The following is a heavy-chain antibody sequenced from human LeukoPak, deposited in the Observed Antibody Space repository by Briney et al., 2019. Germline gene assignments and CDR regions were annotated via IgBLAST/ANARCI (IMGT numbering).Heavy chain of an antibody. D-gene: IGHD2-2*01. Sequence: PGGSLRLSCAASGFTFSTYGMHWVRQAPGTGLEWVAFIRYDGSNKYYADSVKGRFTISRDNSKSTLYLQMNSLRAEDTAVYYCARYHCSSTSCYSEVSFDYWGQGTLVTVSS. V-gene: IGHV3-30*02. J-gene: IGHJ4*02. CDR1: GFTFSTYG. CDR2: IRYDGSNK. CDR3: ARYHCSSTSCYSEVSFDY.